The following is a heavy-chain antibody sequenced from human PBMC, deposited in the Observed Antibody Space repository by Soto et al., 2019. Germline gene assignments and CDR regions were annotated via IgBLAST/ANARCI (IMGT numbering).Heavy chain of an antibody. V-gene: IGHV5-10-1*01. CDR1: RYNVTGYW. J-gene: IGHJ6*02. CDR2: IDPTDSYT. Sequence: GESLKISCKGSRYNVTGYWITWVRQMPGKGLEWMGRIDPTDSYTNYSPSFQGHVTISADMSINTAYLQWSSLKASDTAMYYCAATHPLYTNSRGGSYGMDVWGQGTMVTVSS. D-gene: IGHD2-2*02. CDR3: AATHPLYTNSRGGSYGMDV.